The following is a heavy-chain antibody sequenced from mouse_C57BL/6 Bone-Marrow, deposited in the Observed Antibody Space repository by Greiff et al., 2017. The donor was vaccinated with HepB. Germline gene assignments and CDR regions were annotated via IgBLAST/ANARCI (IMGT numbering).Heavy chain of an antibody. CDR3: TTGVYGNYLGWFAY. D-gene: IGHD2-1*01. V-gene: IGHV14-4*01. J-gene: IGHJ3*01. CDR2: IDPENGDT. Sequence: EFQLQQSGAELVRPGASVKLSCTASGFNIKDDYMHWVKQRPEQGLEWIGWIDPENGDTEYASKFQGKATITADTSSNTAYLQLSSLTSEDTAVYCCTTGVYGNYLGWFAYWGQGTLVTVSA. CDR1: GFNIKDDY.